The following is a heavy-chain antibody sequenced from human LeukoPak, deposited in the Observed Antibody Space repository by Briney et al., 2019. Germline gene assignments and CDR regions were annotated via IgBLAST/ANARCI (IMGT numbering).Heavy chain of an antibody. CDR2: IYSGGST. J-gene: IGHJ4*02. CDR3: ARGPFDGGYLEY. CDR1: GFTVDSNY. V-gene: IGHV3-53*01. Sequence: GGSLRLSCAASGFTVDSNYMSWVRQAPAKGLEWVSVIYSGGSTYYADSVKGRFTISRDNSKNTLCPQMNTLRAEDTAVYYCARGPFDGGYLEYWGQGTLVTVSS. D-gene: IGHD3-22*01.